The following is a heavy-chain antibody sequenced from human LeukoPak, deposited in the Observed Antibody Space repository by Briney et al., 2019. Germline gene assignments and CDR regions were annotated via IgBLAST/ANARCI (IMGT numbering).Heavy chain of an antibody. J-gene: IGHJ3*02. CDR2: IRYDGSNN. CDR1: GFTFSSYG. V-gene: IGHV3-30*02. D-gene: IGHD1-26*01. Sequence: PGGSLRLSCAASGFTFSSYGIHWVRQAPGKGLEWVAFIRYDGSNNFYADSVKGRFTISRDNSKSTLYLQMSSLRAEDTAVYFCAKTAIVGGTTAAFDIWGQGTMVTVSS. CDR3: AKTAIVGGTTAAFDI.